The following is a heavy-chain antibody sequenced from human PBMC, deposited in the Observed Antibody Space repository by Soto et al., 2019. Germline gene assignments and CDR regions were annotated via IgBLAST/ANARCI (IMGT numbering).Heavy chain of an antibody. CDR3: ARGRYGDY. V-gene: IGHV1-18*01. D-gene: IGHD1-1*01. CDR1: GYTFTSYG. Sequence: QVHLVQSGAEVKKPGASVKVSCKASGYTFTSYGITWVRQAPGQGLEWMRWISAHNGNTDYAQKLQGRVIVTRDTSTSTAYMELRSLISDDPAVYYCARGRYGDYWGQGALVTVSS. CDR2: ISAHNGNT. J-gene: IGHJ4*02.